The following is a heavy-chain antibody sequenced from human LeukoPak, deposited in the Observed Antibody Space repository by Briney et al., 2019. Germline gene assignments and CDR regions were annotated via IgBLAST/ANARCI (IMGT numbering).Heavy chain of an antibody. D-gene: IGHD5-24*01. Sequence: GGSLRLSCAASGFTFDDYAMHWVRQAPGKGLEWVSGISWNSGSIGYADSVKGRFTISRDNAKNSLYLQMNSLRAEDTAMYYCTTDSSMSRDGYKVIDYWGQGTLVTVSS. V-gene: IGHV3-9*01. CDR2: ISWNSGSI. CDR3: TTDSSMSRDGYKVIDY. CDR1: GFTFDDYA. J-gene: IGHJ4*02.